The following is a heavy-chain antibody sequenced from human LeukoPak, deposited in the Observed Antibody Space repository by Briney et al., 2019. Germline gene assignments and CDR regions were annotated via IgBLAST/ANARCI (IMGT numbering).Heavy chain of an antibody. CDR1: GFTLGSYA. Sequence: GGSLRLSCAASGFTLGSYAMSWVRQAPGKGLEWVSAISDSGNTYHADSVKGRFTISRDNSKNTLYLQMNSLRGEDTAVYYCARGGSYLSAFDIWGQGTMVTVSS. J-gene: IGHJ3*02. CDR2: ISDSGNT. V-gene: IGHV3-23*01. D-gene: IGHD1-26*01. CDR3: ARGGSYLSAFDI.